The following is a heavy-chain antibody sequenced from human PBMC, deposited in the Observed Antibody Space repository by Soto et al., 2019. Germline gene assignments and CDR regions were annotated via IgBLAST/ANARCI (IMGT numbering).Heavy chain of an antibody. CDR1: GGSLGSSSYY. J-gene: IGHJ4*02. V-gene: IGHV4-39*01. D-gene: IGHD6-13*01. Sequence: SETLSLTCTVSGGSLGSSSYYWGWIRQSPGKGLEWIGNIYYSGNTFYNPSLKSRVTISVDTPKNQFYLHLSSVTAADTAIFYCASIAAPGTTHFDFWGQGTLVTVSS. CDR3: ASIAAPGTTHFDF. CDR2: IYYSGNT.